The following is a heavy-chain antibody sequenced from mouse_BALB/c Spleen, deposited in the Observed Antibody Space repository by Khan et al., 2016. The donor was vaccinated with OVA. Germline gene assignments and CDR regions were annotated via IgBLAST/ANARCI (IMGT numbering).Heavy chain of an antibody. CDR2: ISDGGSYT. J-gene: IGHJ3*01. V-gene: IGHV5-4*02. CDR1: GFTFSDYY. CDR3: ARAYYADTFSS. D-gene: IGHD2-13*01. Sequence: EVELVESGGGLVKPGGSLKLSCAASGFTFSDYYMYWVRQTSAKRLEWLATISDGGSYTYSTVSVKGRFTISRDDAKYNLYLQSSSLKSEDTSMYYWARAYYADTFSSWGQGTLVTISA.